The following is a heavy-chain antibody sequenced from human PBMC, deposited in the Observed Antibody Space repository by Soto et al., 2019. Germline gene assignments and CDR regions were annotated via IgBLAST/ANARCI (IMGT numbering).Heavy chain of an antibody. CDR3: GRQGVATTPDY. V-gene: IGHV5-10-1*01. J-gene: IGHJ4*02. D-gene: IGHD2-15*01. Sequence: GESLKISCNGSEYSFTNHWITWVRQMPGKVLEWVGRIDPSDSYTNYSPSFQGHVTISANKFFRTACLKWSSLNAWDTAVYYCGRQGVATTPDYWGQRSPVTVSS. CDR2: IDPSDSYT. CDR1: EYSFTNHW.